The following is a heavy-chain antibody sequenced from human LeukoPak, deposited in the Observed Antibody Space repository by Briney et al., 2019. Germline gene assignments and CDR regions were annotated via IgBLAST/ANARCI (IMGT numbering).Heavy chain of an antibody. J-gene: IGHJ4*02. V-gene: IGHV1-18*04. CDR1: GYTFTDYY. CDR3: ARDLGDLPYY. CDR2: IRPYNGNT. Sequence: ASVKVSCKASGYTFTDYYRHWVRQAPGQGLEWMGWIRPYNGNTNYAQKLQGRVTMTTDTSTSTAYMELRSLRSDDTAVYYCARDLGDLPYYWGQGTLITVSS.